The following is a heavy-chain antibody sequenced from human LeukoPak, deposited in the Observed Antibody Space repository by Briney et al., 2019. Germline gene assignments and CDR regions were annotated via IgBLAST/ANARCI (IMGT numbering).Heavy chain of an antibody. D-gene: IGHD2-2*01. V-gene: IGHV4-39*01. CDR1: GASISSGRNY. CDR3: ARHLSGTAMAHYFDY. Sequence: SETLSLTCTVPGASISSGRNYWGWIRQPPGKGLEWIASMYYSGRTDYNPSLKSRVSVSVDTSKNQLSLKLYSVTAADTAMYYCARHLSGTAMAHYFDYWGQGTVVTVSS. CDR2: MYYSGRT. J-gene: IGHJ4*02.